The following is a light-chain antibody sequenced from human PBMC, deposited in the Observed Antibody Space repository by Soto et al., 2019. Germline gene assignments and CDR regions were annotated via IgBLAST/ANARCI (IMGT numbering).Light chain of an antibody. J-gene: IGKJ2*01. CDR1: QDISNY. CDR3: QQFDNLPFT. V-gene: IGKV1-33*01. Sequence: DFQMTQSPSSLSASVGDRVTITCQASQDISNYLNWYQQKPEEAPKVLISDASNLETGVPSRFSGSGSGTDFTLTISSLQPEDIATYYCQQFDNLPFTFGQGTKVEIK. CDR2: DAS.